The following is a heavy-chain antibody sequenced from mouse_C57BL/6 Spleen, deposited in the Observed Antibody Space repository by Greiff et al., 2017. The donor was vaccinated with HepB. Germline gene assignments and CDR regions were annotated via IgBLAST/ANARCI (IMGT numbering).Heavy chain of an antibody. Sequence: QVQLQQPGAELVRPGSSVKLSCKASGYTFTSYWMHWVKQRPIQGLEWIGNIDPSDSETHYNQKFKDKATLTADKSSSTAYMQLSSLTSEDSAVYFCASYYGSFYFDYWGQGTTLTVSS. CDR3: ASYYGSFYFDY. CDR1: GYTFTSYW. CDR2: IDPSDSET. D-gene: IGHD1-1*01. J-gene: IGHJ2*01. V-gene: IGHV1-52*01.